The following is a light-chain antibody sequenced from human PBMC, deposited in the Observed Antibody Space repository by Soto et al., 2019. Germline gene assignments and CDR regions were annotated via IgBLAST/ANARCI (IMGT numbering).Light chain of an antibody. CDR1: SGHNSYA. J-gene: IGLJ3*02. Sequence: QSVLTQPPSASASLGASVKLTCTLSSGHNSYAIAWHQQQPEKGPRYLMKLNSDGSHSKGDGIPDRFSGSSSGAERYLTISRLQSEDEADYYCQTSSTDIRVFGGGTKLTVL. V-gene: IGLV4-69*01. CDR3: QTSSTDIRV. CDR2: LNSDGSH.